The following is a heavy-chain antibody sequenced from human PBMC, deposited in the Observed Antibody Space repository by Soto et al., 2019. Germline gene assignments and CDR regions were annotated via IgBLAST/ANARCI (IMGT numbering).Heavy chain of an antibody. CDR1: GDSISSGTYY. CDR3: ARNQTSYRDRSDTRGGAFDV. Sequence: QLQLQESGPGLVKPSETLSLTCVVSGDSISSGTYYWGWIRQPPGKGLEWIGSIYVSGSTHYNPSLKSRVTISVDTSKNQFSLKLRFLTAADAAVYYCARNQTSYRDRSDTRGGAFDVWGQGTVVTVSS. J-gene: IGHJ3*01. D-gene: IGHD4-17*01. CDR2: IYVSGST. V-gene: IGHV4-39*01.